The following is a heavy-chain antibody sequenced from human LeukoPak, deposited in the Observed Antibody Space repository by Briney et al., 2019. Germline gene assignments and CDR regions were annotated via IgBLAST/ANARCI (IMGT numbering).Heavy chain of an antibody. V-gene: IGHV1-46*02. Sequence: ASVKVSRKASGYTFNSYYMHWVRQAPGQGLEWVGLISPTGDSTNYAQTFRGRVTMTRDTSTNTVYMDLSSLRSEDTAVYYCAREASGGYFDYWGQGTLVIVSS. CDR1: GYTFNSYY. CDR3: AREASGGYFDY. J-gene: IGHJ4*02. CDR2: ISPTGDST. D-gene: IGHD4-23*01.